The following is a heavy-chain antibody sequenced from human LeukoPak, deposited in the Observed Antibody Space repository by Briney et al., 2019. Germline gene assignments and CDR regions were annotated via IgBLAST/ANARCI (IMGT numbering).Heavy chain of an antibody. CDR1: GFTFSSYS. Sequence: GGSLRLSCAASGFTFSSYSMIWVRQAPGKGLEWVSSISSSSSYIYYADSVKGRFTISRDNAKNSLYLQMNSLGAEDTAVYYCARDQGYYDILTGYQPYYFDYWGQGTLVTVSS. J-gene: IGHJ4*02. D-gene: IGHD3-9*01. CDR3: ARDQGYYDILTGYQPYYFDY. V-gene: IGHV3-21*01. CDR2: ISSSSSYI.